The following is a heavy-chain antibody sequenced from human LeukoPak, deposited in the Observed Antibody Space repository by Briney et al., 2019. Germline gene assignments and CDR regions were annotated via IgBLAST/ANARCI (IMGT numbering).Heavy chain of an antibody. Sequence: QPGGSLRLSCAASGFSFSKYSMNWVRQAPGRGLEWIAYISSSSRIMDYADSVKGRFTISRDNAKNSLYLQLNTLRDEDTAVYYCARGIYDFWSGYYGGPFDYWGQGTLVTVSS. V-gene: IGHV3-48*02. CDR3: ARGIYDFWSGYYGGPFDY. J-gene: IGHJ4*02. CDR2: ISSSSRIM. D-gene: IGHD3-3*01. CDR1: GFSFSKYS.